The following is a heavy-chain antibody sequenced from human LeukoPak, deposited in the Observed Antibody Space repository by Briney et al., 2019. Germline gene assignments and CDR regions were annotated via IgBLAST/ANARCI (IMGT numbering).Heavy chain of an antibody. D-gene: IGHD6-19*01. CDR2: ITSSSSYI. CDR1: GFTFSTYN. Sequence: KPGGSLRLSCAASGFTFSTYNMNWVRQAPGKGLEWVSSITSSSSYIYYADSVKGRFTISRDNSKNTLYLQMNSLRAEDTAVYYCMKDSPWYNSGWQPFDSWGQGTLVTVSS. J-gene: IGHJ4*02. CDR3: MKDSPWYNSGWQPFDS. V-gene: IGHV3-21*01.